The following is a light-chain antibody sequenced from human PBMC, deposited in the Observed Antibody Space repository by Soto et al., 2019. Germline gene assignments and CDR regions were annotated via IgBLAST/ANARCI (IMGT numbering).Light chain of an antibody. J-gene: IGKJ4*01. Sequence: EIVLTQSPATLSLSPGERATLSCRASQTVGSYLAWFRQTPGQAPRLLIYDTSIRATGIPARFSGSGSGTDFTLTISSLQPEDFATYYCQQSYSTPLTFGGGTKVDIK. V-gene: IGKV3-11*01. CDR3: QQSYSTPLT. CDR2: DTS. CDR1: QTVGSY.